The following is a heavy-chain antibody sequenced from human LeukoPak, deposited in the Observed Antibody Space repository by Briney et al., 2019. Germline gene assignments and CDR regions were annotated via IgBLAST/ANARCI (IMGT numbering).Heavy chain of an antibody. CDR2: IYTSGST. CDR3: ARVGWQWLSKGAFDI. V-gene: IGHV4-4*07. CDR1: GGSISSYY. J-gene: IGHJ3*02. D-gene: IGHD6-19*01. Sequence: PSETLSLTCTVSGGSISSYYWSWIRQPAGKGLEWIGRIYTSGSTNYNPSLKSRVTMSVDTSKNQFSLKLSSVTAADTAVYYCARVGWQWLSKGAFDIWGQGTMVTVSS.